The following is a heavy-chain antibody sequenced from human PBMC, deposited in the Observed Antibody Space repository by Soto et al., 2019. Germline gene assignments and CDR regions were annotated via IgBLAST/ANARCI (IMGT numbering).Heavy chain of an antibody. Sequence: ASVKVSCEACGDSFTSYGISWVRQAPGQGLEWMGWISAYNGNTNYAQKFQGRVTITADESTSTAYMELSSLRSEDTAVYYCARSRPQDSGYGPNNGLAFDYWGQGTLVTVSS. CDR2: ISAYNGNT. J-gene: IGHJ4*02. D-gene: IGHD5-12*01. CDR1: GDSFTSYG. CDR3: ARSRPQDSGYGPNNGLAFDY. V-gene: IGHV1-18*01.